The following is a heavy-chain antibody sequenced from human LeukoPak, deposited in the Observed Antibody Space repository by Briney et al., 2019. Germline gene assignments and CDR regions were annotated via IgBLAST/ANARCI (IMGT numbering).Heavy chain of an antibody. CDR2: INPSGGST. J-gene: IGHJ4*02. CDR1: GYTITRYY. V-gene: IGHV1-46*01. D-gene: IGHD1-26*01. CDR3: ARDPSGSWQWFDY. Sequence: ASVKVSCKASGYTITRYYMHWVRQAPGHGLEWMGVINPSGGSTTYAQKFQDRVTMTRDTSTSTVYMELSSLRSEDTAVYYCARDPSGSWQWFDYWGQGTLVTVSS.